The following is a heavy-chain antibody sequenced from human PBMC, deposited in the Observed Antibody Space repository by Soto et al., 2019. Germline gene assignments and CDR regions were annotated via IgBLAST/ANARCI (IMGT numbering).Heavy chain of an antibody. J-gene: IGHJ4*02. V-gene: IGHV4-39*01. CDR2: IFYSGTP. CDR1: GGPISSSSYY. Sequence: SQTLSLTCTVSGGPISSSSYYRGGIRPPPGTGLEWIASIFYSGTPLYNPSLKSRVTMSLDTSKNQFSLKLSTVTAEHTAVYSCAGPARQGTVAGGYWGQGTLVTASS. D-gene: IGHD6-19*01. CDR3: AGPARQGTVAGGY.